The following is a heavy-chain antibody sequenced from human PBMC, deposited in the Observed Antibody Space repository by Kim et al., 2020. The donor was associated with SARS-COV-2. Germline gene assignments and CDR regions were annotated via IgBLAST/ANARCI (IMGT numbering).Heavy chain of an antibody. CDR1: GGSISPYY. CDR3: ARSVGSSIENFDF. V-gene: IGHV4-59*13. CDR2: IYYSGRT. D-gene: IGHD1-1*01. J-gene: IGHJ4*02. Sequence: SETLSLTCTVSGGSISPYYWSWIRQPPGKGLEWIGHIYYSGRTNYKSSLRSRVTMSVDTSKNQFSLKLSSVTAADTAVYYCARSVGSSIENFDFWGQGTLVTVSS.